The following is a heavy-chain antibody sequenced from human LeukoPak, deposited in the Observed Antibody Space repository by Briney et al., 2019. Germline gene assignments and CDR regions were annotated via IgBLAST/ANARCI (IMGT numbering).Heavy chain of an antibody. Sequence: GSLRLPCAASGIIVSNNYMSWVRQAPGKGLEWVSAISGSGGSTYYADSVKGRFTISRDNSKNTLYLQMNSLRAEDTAVYYCAKEGEVGAYFDYWGQGTLVTVSS. D-gene: IGHD1-26*01. V-gene: IGHV3-23*01. CDR2: ISGSGGST. J-gene: IGHJ4*02. CDR1: GIIVSNNY. CDR3: AKEGEVGAYFDY.